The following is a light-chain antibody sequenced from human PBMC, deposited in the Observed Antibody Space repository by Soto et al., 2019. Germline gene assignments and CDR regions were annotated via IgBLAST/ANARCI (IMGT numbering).Light chain of an antibody. CDR2: DDN. CDR3: GTWDDSLSGEVV. Sequence: QSALTQPPSVSAAPGQKVTISCSGSSSNIENNYVSWYQQFPGTAPTLLIYDDNKRPSGIPDRFSASKSGTSATLGITGLQTGDEAHYYCGTWDDSLSGEVVFGGGTKLTV. J-gene: IGLJ2*01. CDR1: SSNIENNY. V-gene: IGLV1-51*01.